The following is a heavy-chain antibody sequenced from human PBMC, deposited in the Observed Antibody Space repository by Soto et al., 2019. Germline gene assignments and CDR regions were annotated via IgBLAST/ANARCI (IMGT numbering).Heavy chain of an antibody. V-gene: IGHV3-30*18. J-gene: IGHJ6*02. Sequence: PGGSLRLSCAASGFTFSSYGMHWVRQAPGKGLEWVAVISYDGSNKYYADSVKGRFTISRDNSKNTLYLQMNSLRAEDTAVYYCAKDLARSAAGYYYYYGMDVWGQGTTVTVS. CDR1: GFTFSSYG. D-gene: IGHD6-13*01. CDR3: AKDLARSAAGYYYYYGMDV. CDR2: ISYDGSNK.